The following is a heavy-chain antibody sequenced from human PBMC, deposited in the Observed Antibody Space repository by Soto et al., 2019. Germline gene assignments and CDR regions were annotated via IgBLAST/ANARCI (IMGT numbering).Heavy chain of an antibody. D-gene: IGHD3-10*01. CDR1: GFTFSSYS. Sequence: GGSLRLSCAASGFTFSSYSMNWVRQAPGKGLEWVSYISSSSSTIYYADSVKGRFTISRDNAKNSLYLQMNSLRAEDTAVYYCARAGYYYGSGSWAFDIWGQGTMVT. CDR3: ARAGYYYGSGSWAFDI. J-gene: IGHJ3*02. CDR2: ISSSSSTI. V-gene: IGHV3-48*01.